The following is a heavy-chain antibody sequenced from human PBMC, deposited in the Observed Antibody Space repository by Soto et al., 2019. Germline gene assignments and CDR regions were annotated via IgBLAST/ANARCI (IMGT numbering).Heavy chain of an antibody. J-gene: IGHJ1*01. D-gene: IGHD2-2*01. V-gene: IGHV1-3*01. CDR1: GYTFTSYA. Sequence: QVQLVQSGAEVKKPGASVKVSCKASGYTFTSYAMHWVRQAPGQRLEWMGWINAGNGNTKYSQKFQGRVTITRDTSASTAYMELSSLRSEDTAVYYCARGEYYCSSTSCYEPVRAEYFQHWGQGTLVTVSS. CDR2: INAGNGNT. CDR3: ARGEYYCSSTSCYEPVRAEYFQH.